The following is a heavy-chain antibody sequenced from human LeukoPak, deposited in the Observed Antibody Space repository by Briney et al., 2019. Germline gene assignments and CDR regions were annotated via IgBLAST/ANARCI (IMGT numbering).Heavy chain of an antibody. Sequence: PGGSLRLSCAASGFTFSSYAMHWFRQAPGKGLEWVAVISYDGSNKYYADSVKGRFTISRDNSKNTLYLQMNSLRAEDTAVYYCARGNYGEAFDIWGQGTMVTVSS. CDR3: ARGNYGEAFDI. V-gene: IGHV3-30*01. J-gene: IGHJ3*02. D-gene: IGHD1-7*01. CDR1: GFTFSSYA. CDR2: ISYDGSNK.